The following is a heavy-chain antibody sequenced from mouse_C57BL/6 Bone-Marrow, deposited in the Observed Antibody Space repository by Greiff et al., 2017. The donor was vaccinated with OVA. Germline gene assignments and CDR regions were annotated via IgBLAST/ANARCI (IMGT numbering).Heavy chain of an antibody. D-gene: IGHD2-4*01. J-gene: IGHJ4*01. CDR2: ISNGGGST. CDR3: ARHEYDYSYYYAMDY. V-gene: IGHV5-12*01. Sequence: EVQLVESGGGLVQPGGSLKLSCAASGFTFSDYYMYWVRQTPEKRLEWVAYISNGGGSTYYPDTVKGRFTISRDNAKNTLYLQMSRLKSEYTAMYYCARHEYDYSYYYAMDYWGQGTSVTVSS. CDR1: GFTFSDYY.